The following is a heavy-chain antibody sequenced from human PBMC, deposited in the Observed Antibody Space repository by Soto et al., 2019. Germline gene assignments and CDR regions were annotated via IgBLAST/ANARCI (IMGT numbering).Heavy chain of an antibody. CDR1: GFNFSSYG. CDR2: IWNDGSNE. CDR3: PRDQTGSRGYSDS. V-gene: IGHV3-33*01. Sequence: SGGSLRLSCEASGFNFSSYGIHWVRQAPGKGLEWVAIIWNDGSNEYYADSVKGRFTISRDNSKNTVYLQVSKLRAEDTAVYFCPRDQTGSRGYSDSRDQATLRTVSS. J-gene: IGHJ4*02. D-gene: IGHD2-15*01.